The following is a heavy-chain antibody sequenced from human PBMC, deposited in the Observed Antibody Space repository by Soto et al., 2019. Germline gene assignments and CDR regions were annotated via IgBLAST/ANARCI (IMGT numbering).Heavy chain of an antibody. J-gene: IGHJ5*02. D-gene: IGHD4-4*01. Sequence: SGTLSLTCTVSGGSISSYYWSWIRQPPGKGLEWIGYIYYSGSTNYNPSLKSRVTISVDTSKNQFSLKLSSVTAADTAVYYCARSLDYSNYPPCFDPWGQGTLVTVSS. CDR1: GGSISSYY. CDR2: IYYSGST. CDR3: ARSLDYSNYPPCFDP. V-gene: IGHV4-59*01.